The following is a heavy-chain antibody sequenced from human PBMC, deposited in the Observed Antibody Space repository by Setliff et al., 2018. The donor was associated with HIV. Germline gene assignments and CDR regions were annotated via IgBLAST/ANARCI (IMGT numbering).Heavy chain of an antibody. Sequence: GGSLRLSCAASGFTFSDYYMSWIRQAPGMGLEWVSYISSSGSIIYYADSVKGRFTISRDNAKKSLYLQMNSLRAEDTAVYYCARGFTAAAGPTGYWGQGTLVTVSS. J-gene: IGHJ4*02. CDR1: GFTFSDYY. D-gene: IGHD6-13*01. CDR2: ISSSGSII. CDR3: ARGFTAAAGPTGY. V-gene: IGHV3-11*04.